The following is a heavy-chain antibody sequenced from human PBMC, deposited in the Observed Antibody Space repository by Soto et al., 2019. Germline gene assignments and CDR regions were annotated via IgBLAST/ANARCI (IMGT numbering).Heavy chain of an antibody. CDR3: XXXXXXXXXIRY. CDR1: GSTFRTYG. V-gene: IGHV3-21*01. D-gene: IGHD1-1*01. Sequence: EVQVVESGGGLVKPGGSLRLSCTASGSTFRTYGMNWVRQAPGKGLEWVSTISNSGDYIYYADSVQGRFTISRDNAKNXLYLXXNGXXXXDXXVXXXXXXXXXXXXIRYXGQGILVTVSS. CDR2: ISNSGDYI. J-gene: IGHJ4*02.